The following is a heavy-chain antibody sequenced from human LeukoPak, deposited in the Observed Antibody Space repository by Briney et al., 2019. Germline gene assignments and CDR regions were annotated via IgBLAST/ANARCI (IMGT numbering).Heavy chain of an antibody. J-gene: IGHJ4*02. V-gene: IGHV4-34*01. CDR1: GGSLSGFY. D-gene: IGHD4/OR15-4a*01. CDR2: INQSGST. Sequence: PSETLSLTCAVYGGSLSGFYWSWIRQSPGKGLEWIGEINQSGSTNYNPSLKSRVTISVDTSKNQFSLKLSSVTAADTAVYYCARAQCDWGRGANCDIEGNNCFDYWGQGTLVTVSS. CDR3: ARAQCDWGRGANCDIEGNNCFDY.